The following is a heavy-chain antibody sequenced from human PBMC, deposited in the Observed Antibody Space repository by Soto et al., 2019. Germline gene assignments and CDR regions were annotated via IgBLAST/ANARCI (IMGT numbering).Heavy chain of an antibody. CDR3: ARDREYHWNYNWFDP. Sequence: QVQLVQSGAEVKKPGASVKVSCKASGYTCTSYGISWVRQAPGQGLEWMGWISAYNGHTNFAQKLQGRVTMTTETSTSTAYMELRSLRSDDTAVYYCARDREYHWNYNWFDPWGQGTLVTVSS. V-gene: IGHV1-18*01. J-gene: IGHJ5*02. D-gene: IGHD1-7*01. CDR1: GYTCTSYG. CDR2: ISAYNGHT.